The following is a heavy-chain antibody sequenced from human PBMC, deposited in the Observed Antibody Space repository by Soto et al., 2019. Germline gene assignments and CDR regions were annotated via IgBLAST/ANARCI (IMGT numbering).Heavy chain of an antibody. J-gene: IGHJ4*02. CDR2: ISYDGSNK. CDR3: ARDRVGWESLYYFDY. V-gene: IGHV3-30-3*01. CDR1: GFTFSSYA. D-gene: IGHD1-26*01. Sequence: GGSLRLSCAASGFTFSSYAMHWVRQAPGKGLEWVAVISYDGSNKYYADSVKGRFTISRDNSKNTLYLQMNSLRAEDTAVYYCARDRVGWESLYYFDYWGQGTLVTVSS.